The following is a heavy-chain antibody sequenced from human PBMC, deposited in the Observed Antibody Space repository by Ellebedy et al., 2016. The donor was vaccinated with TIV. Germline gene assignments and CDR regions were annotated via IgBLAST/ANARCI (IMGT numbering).Heavy chain of an antibody. D-gene: IGHD3-10*01. CDR3: AREPRYYYGSGILYYYYGMDV. CDR1: GFTFSSYG. J-gene: IGHJ6*02. Sequence: GESLKISCAASGFTFSSYGMHWVRQAPGKGLEWVAVIWYDGSNKYYADSVKGRFTISRDNSKNTLYLQMNSLRAEDTAVYYCAREPRYYYGSGILYYYYGMDVWGQGTTVTVSS. V-gene: IGHV3-33*01. CDR2: IWYDGSNK.